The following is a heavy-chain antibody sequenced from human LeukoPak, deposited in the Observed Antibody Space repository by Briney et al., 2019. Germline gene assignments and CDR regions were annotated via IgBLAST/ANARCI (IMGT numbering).Heavy chain of an antibody. Sequence: ASVKVSCKASGYTFTSYGISWVRQAPGQGLEWMGWISAYNGNTNYAQKLQGRVTMTTDTSTSTAYMELRSLRSDDTAVYYCAREIVVVPEVEGYYLDYWGQGTLVTVSS. CDR2: ISAYNGNT. V-gene: IGHV1-18*01. J-gene: IGHJ4*02. CDR3: AREIVVVPEVEGYYLDY. D-gene: IGHD2-2*01. CDR1: GYTFTSYG.